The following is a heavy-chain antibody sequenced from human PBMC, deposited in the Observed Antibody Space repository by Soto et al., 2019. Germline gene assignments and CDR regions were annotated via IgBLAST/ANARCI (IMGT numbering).Heavy chain of an antibody. V-gene: IGHV1-8*01. CDR2: MNPNSSNT. D-gene: IGHD3-3*01. CDR1: GYTFTSYD. Sequence: GASGKVSCKASGYTFTSYDINWVRQATGQGLEWMGWMNPNSSNTGYAQKFQGRVTMTRNTSISTAYMELSSLRSEDTAVYYCARGGLHDFWSGYPENYYYYYMDVWGKGTTVTVSS. J-gene: IGHJ6*03. CDR3: ARGGLHDFWSGYPENYYYYYMDV.